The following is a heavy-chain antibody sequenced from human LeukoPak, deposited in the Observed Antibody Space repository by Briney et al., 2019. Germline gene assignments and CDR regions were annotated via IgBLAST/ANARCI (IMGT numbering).Heavy chain of an antibody. CDR1: GYSISSGYF. Sequence: SETLSLTCTVSGYSISSGYFWGWIRQPPGKGLEWIGRIFHSGSTYYNPSLKSRVTVSVDTSKNQFSLKLSSVTAADTAVYYCASRDYYDSSGLDYWGQGTLVTVSS. D-gene: IGHD3-22*01. J-gene: IGHJ4*02. CDR2: IFHSGST. V-gene: IGHV4-38-2*02. CDR3: ASRDYYDSSGLDY.